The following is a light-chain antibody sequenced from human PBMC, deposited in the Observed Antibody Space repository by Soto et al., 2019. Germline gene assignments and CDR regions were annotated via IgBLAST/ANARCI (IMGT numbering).Light chain of an antibody. CDR2: GAS. J-gene: IGKJ1*01. V-gene: IGKV3-15*01. Sequence: EIVVTQSPATLSVSPGERATLSCRASQSVSSNLAWYQQKPGQAPRLLIYGASTRATGIPARFSGSGSGTEFTLTISSLQSEDFAVYYCRQYNNWPRTFGQGTKVDIK. CDR3: RQYNNWPRT. CDR1: QSVSSN.